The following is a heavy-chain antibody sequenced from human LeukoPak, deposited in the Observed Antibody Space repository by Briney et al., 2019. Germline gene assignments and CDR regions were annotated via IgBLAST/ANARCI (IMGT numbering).Heavy chain of an antibody. Sequence: GGSLRLSCAASGFTFSSYAMSWVRQAPGKGLEWVSAISGSGGSTYYADSVKGRFTISRDNSKNTLYLQMNSPRAEDTAVYYCAKTSGGFWSGYPNFDYWGQGTLVTVSS. CDR3: AKTSGGFWSGYPNFDY. J-gene: IGHJ4*02. CDR2: ISGSGGST. V-gene: IGHV3-23*01. D-gene: IGHD3-3*01. CDR1: GFTFSSYA.